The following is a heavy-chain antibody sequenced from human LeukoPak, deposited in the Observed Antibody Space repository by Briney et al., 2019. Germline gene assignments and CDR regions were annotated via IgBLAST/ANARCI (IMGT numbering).Heavy chain of an antibody. Sequence: QTGGSLRLSCAASGFTFSSYAMSWVRQAPGKGLEWVSAISGSGGSTYYADSVKGRFTISRDNSKNTLYLQMNSLRDEDTALYYCAKAVAIFGELKGASYFFDSWGQGTLVTVSS. J-gene: IGHJ4*02. CDR1: GFTFSSYA. CDR2: ISGSGGST. D-gene: IGHD3-3*01. V-gene: IGHV3-23*01. CDR3: AKAVAIFGELKGASYFFDS.